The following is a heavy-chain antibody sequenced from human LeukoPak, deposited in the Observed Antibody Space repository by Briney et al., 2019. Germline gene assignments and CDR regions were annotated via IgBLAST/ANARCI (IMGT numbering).Heavy chain of an antibody. CDR1: GFTFSSYA. J-gene: IGHJ4*02. V-gene: IGHV3-30*04. CDR3: ARIPTHIVVVPAAMLDY. CDR2: ISYDGSNK. Sequence: GRSLRLSCAASGFTFSSYAMHWVRQAPGKGLEWVAVISYDGSNKYYADSVKGRFTISRDNSKNTLYLQMNSLRAEDTAVYYCARIPTHIVVVPAAMLDYWGQGTLVTVSS. D-gene: IGHD2-2*01.